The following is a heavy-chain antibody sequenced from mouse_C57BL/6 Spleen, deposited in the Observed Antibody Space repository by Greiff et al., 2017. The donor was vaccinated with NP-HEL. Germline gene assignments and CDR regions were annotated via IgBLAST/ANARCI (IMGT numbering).Heavy chain of an antibody. V-gene: IGHV1-54*01. CDR1: GYAFTNYL. CDR2: INPGSGGT. J-gene: IGHJ3*01. D-gene: IGHD4-1*01. CDR3: ARSWEGFAY. Sequence: QVQLQQSGAELVRPGPSVKVSCKASGYAFTNYLIEWVKQRPGQGLEWIGVINPGSGGTNYNEKFKGKATLTADKSSSTAYMQLSSLTSEDSAVYFCARSWEGFAYWGQGTLVTVSA.